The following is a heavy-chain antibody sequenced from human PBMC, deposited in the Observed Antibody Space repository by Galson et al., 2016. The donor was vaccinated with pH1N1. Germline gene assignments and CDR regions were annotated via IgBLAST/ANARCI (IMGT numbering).Heavy chain of an antibody. V-gene: IGHV1-2*02. CDR3: ARILRTLVFDY. J-gene: IGHJ4*02. CDR1: GYNFNVYY. Sequence: VKVSCKASGYNFNVYYMHWVRQAPGQGLQWMGWIDPNSGTTYYAQKFQGRVTMTRDTSISTAYMELSRLTSDDTALYYCARILRTLVFDYWGQGTPVTVSS. D-gene: IGHD3-9*01. CDR2: IDPNSGTT.